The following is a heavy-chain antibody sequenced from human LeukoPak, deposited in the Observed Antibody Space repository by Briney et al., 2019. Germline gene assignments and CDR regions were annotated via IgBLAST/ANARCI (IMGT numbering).Heavy chain of an antibody. Sequence: SETLSLTCTVSGGSISSSYYWGWIRQPPGKGLEWIGSIYYSGSTYYNPSLKSRVTISVDTSKNQFSLKLSSVTAADTAVYYCARHDISEAFDIWGQGTMVTVSS. J-gene: IGHJ3*02. CDR2: IYYSGST. V-gene: IGHV4-39*01. CDR3: ARHDISEAFDI. CDR1: GGSISSSYY. D-gene: IGHD5-12*01.